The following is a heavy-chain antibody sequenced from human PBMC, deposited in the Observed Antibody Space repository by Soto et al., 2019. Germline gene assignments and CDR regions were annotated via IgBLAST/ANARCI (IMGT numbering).Heavy chain of an antibody. CDR2: INHSGST. V-gene: IGHV4-34*01. Sequence: QVQLQQWGAGLLKPSETLSLTCAVYGGSFSGYYWSWIRQPPGKGLEWLGEINHSGSTNYNPSLKSRVTISVDTSKNQFSLKLNSVTAADTAVYYCARGSIVVVPAAMRGYFQHWGQGTLVTVSS. CDR1: GGSFSGYY. CDR3: ARGSIVVVPAAMRGYFQH. J-gene: IGHJ1*01. D-gene: IGHD2-2*01.